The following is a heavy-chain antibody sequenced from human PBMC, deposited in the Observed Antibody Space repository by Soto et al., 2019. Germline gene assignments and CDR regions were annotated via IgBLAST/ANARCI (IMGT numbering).Heavy chain of an antibody. CDR3: AREAIGLVASQGAYYFDY. J-gene: IGHJ4*02. CDR1: GGSFTNYA. D-gene: IGHD2-21*01. CDR2: IIPLLDTP. V-gene: IGHV1-69*04. Sequence: SVKVSCKASGGSFTNYAISWVRQAPGQGLEWLGRIIPLLDTPNYAQRFRGRVTIIADKSTSSAYMELSSLTSEDTAVYYCAREAIGLVASQGAYYFDYWGQGTLVTAPQ.